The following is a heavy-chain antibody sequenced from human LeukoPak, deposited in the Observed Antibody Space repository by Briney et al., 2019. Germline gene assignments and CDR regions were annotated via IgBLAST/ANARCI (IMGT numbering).Heavy chain of an antibody. Sequence: SETLSLTCTVSGGSISSCSYYWGWIRQPPGTGLEWIGSIYYSGSTYYNPSLKSRVTISVDTSKNQFSLKLSSVTAADTAVYYCARHFGGGAAAPITRQRALYDYWGQGTLVTVSS. CDR1: GGSISSCSYY. D-gene: IGHD6-13*01. CDR3: ARHFGGGAAAPITRQRALYDY. CDR2: IYYSGST. V-gene: IGHV4-39*01. J-gene: IGHJ4*02.